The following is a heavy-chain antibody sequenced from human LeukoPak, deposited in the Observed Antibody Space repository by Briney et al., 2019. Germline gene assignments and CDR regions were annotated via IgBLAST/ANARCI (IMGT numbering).Heavy chain of an antibody. Sequence: GGSLRLSCAASGFTFSSYAITWVRQAPGKGPEWVSGISGNGGNTYYADSMKGRFTISRDISKNTLYLQMNSLRAEDTAVYYCAKSRYSGNYVFDYWGQGTLVTVSS. CDR3: AKSRYSGNYVFDY. J-gene: IGHJ4*02. CDR2: ISGNGGNT. CDR1: GFTFSSYA. D-gene: IGHD5-12*01. V-gene: IGHV3-23*01.